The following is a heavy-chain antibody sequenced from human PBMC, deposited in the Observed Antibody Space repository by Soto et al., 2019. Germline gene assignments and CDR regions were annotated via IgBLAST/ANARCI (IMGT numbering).Heavy chain of an antibody. CDR2: IYSGGST. CDR1: GLTVSRTQ. Sequence: GESLKISSAVSGLTVSRTQMGWVRQAPGKGLQWVSVIYSGGSTYYANAVKGRFTISRDISENTVYLELDKLTVDDTAVYYCARAREEEYSSYIYFDYSGRGTLLTVSS. V-gene: IGHV3-53*01. J-gene: IGHJ4*02. D-gene: IGHD6-6*01. CDR3: ARAREEEYSSYIYFDY.